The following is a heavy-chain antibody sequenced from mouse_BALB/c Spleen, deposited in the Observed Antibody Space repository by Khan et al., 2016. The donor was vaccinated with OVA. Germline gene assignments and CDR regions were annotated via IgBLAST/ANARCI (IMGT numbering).Heavy chain of an antibody. CDR2: ITPNNGGT. CDR1: GYAFTDYN. Sequence: VRLQQSGPELVKPGASVKIPCKASGYAFTDYNMYWVKQSHGKSLEWIGDITPNNGGTIYNQKFKGQATLTVDMSSSTAYMELRSLTSEDTAVFDFARGGFGSPFAYWGQGTLVTVSA. D-gene: IGHD1-1*01. V-gene: IGHV1-18*01. J-gene: IGHJ3*01. CDR3: ARGGFGSPFAY.